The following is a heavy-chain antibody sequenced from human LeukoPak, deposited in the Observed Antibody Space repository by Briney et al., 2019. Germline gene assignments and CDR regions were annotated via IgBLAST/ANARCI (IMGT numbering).Heavy chain of an antibody. CDR2: IYRSGDT. CDR3: ASCRDGYNYFDY. J-gene: IGHJ4*02. Sequence: GGSLRLSCAASGFTFSSFAVSWVRQAPGKGLEWVSVIYRSGDTYYADSVVGRFTITRDNSKNTLYLQMNSLRAEDTALYYCASCRDGYNYFDYWGRGTLVTVSS. V-gene: IGHV3-23*05. D-gene: IGHD5-24*01. CDR1: GFTFSSFA.